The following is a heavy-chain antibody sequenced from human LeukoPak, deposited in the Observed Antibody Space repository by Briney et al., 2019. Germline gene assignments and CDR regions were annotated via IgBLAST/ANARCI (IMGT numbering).Heavy chain of an antibody. V-gene: IGHV3-49*04. CDR3: TSSFPGGGSSPTGY. J-gene: IGHJ4*02. CDR2: IRSKAYGGTT. Sequence: PGGSLRLSRAASGFTFSSYAMSWVRQAPGKGLEWVGFIRSKAYGGTTEYAASVKGRFTISRDDSKSIAYLQMNSLKTEDTAVYYCTSSFPGGGSSPTGYWGQGTLVTVSS. D-gene: IGHD2-15*01. CDR1: GFTFSSYA.